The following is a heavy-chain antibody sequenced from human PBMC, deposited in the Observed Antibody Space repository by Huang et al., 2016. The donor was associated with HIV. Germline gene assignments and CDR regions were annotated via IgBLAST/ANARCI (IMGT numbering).Heavy chain of an antibody. J-gene: IGHJ4*02. Sequence: QVQLVQSGAEVKNPGASVRVSCKASGYTFTDSNIHWVRQAPGQGLEWMGWINPKGGGTSYAQRLQGRITMTRDTTISTGHMDLRRIQSDDTAVYFCARDWSFGSSTSPADWGQGTLVTVSS. D-gene: IGHD6-6*01. CDR2: INPKGGGT. V-gene: IGHV1-2*02. CDR3: ARDWSFGSSTSPAD. CDR1: GYTFTDSN.